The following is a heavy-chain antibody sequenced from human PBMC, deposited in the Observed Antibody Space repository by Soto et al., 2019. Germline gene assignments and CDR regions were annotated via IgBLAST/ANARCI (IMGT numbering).Heavy chain of an antibody. CDR3: ASQRVGGTYSFDY. CDR2: IYYSGST. CDR1: GGSISSYY. Sequence: SETLSLTCTVSGGSISSYYWSWIRQAPGKGLEWIGYIYYSGSTNFNPSLKSRVTISLDTSKNQFSLKLGSVTAADTAVYYCASQRVGGTYSFDYWGQGTLVTVSS. D-gene: IGHD1-26*01. V-gene: IGHV4-59*01. J-gene: IGHJ4*02.